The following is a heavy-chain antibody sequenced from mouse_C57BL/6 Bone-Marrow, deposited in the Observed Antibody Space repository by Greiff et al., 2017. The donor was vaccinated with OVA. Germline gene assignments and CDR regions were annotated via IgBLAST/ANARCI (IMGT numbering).Heavy chain of an antibody. CDR2: INPSSGYT. V-gene: IGHV1-4*01. D-gene: IGHD1-2*01. J-gene: IGHJ2*01. CDR3: ARGGLRRPYYFDY. CDR1: GYTFTSYT. Sequence: QVQLQQSGAELARPGASVKMSCKASGYTFTSYTMHWVKQRPGQGLEWIGYINPSSGYTKYNQKFKDKATLTADKSSSTAYMQLSSLTSEDSAVYDCARGGLRRPYYFDYWGQGTTLTVSS.